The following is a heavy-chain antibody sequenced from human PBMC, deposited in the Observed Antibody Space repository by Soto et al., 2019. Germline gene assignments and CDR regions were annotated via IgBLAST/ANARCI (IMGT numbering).Heavy chain of an antibody. V-gene: IGHV1-18*04. D-gene: IGHD1-26*01. CDR1: GYTFTSYG. CDR3: ARDSAIVGAAHFAY. J-gene: IGHJ4*02. Sequence: ASVKVSCKASGYTFTSYGISWVRQAPGQGLEWMVWISAYNGNTNYAQKLQGRVTMTTDTSTSTAYMELRSLRSDDTAVYYCARDSAIVGAAHFAYWGQGTLVTVSS. CDR2: ISAYNGNT.